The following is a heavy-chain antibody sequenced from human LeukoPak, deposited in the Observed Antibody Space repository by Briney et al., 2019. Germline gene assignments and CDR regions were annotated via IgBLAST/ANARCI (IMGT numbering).Heavy chain of an antibody. Sequence: SVKVSCKASGGTFSSYTISWVRQAPGQGLEWMGRIIPILGIANYAQKFQGRATITADKSTSTAYMELSSLRSEDTAVYYCARSPTWNAWYFDLWGRGTLVTVSS. D-gene: IGHD1-1*01. J-gene: IGHJ2*01. V-gene: IGHV1-69*02. CDR1: GGTFSSYT. CDR2: IIPILGIA. CDR3: ARSPTWNAWYFDL.